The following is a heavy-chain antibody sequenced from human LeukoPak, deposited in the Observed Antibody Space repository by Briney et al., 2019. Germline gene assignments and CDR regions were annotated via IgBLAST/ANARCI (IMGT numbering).Heavy chain of an antibody. CDR3: ARALPDAFDI. Sequence: SETLSLTCTVSGGSISSGGYYWSWIRQHPGKGLEWIGYIYYSGSTYYNPSLKSRVTISVDTSKNQFSLKLSSVSAADTAVYYCARALPDAFDIWGQGTMVTVSS. CDR1: GGSISSGGYY. CDR2: IYYSGST. J-gene: IGHJ3*02. V-gene: IGHV4-31*03.